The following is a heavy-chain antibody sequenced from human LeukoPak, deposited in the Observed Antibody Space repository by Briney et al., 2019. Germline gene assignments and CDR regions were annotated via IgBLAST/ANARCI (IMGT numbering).Heavy chain of an antibody. J-gene: IGHJ4*02. Sequence: ASVKVSCKASGYAFTNYYMSWVRQAPGQGPEWMGAIDPSSGDTQFAPKFEGRVTVTADTSTSTVYMEMSSLRSDDTAMHYCATYPGPAIQGSFDYWGQGTLVTVSS. CDR2: IDPSSGDT. CDR1: GYAFTNYY. V-gene: IGHV1-46*01. D-gene: IGHD5-18*01. CDR3: ATYPGPAIQGSFDY.